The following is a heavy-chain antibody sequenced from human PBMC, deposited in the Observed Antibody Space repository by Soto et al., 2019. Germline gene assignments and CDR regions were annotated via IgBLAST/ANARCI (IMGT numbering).Heavy chain of an antibody. V-gene: IGHV4-59*12. J-gene: IGHJ4*02. Sequence: SETLSLTCTVSGGSISSDYWSWVRQPRGKGLEWIGYIYYSGSTNYNPSLKSRVTISVDTSKNQFSLKLSSVTAADTAVYYCARGGYSYGYSQYFDYWGQGTLVTVSS. CDR3: ARGGYSYGYSQYFDY. D-gene: IGHD5-18*01. CDR1: GGSISSDY. CDR2: IYYSGST.